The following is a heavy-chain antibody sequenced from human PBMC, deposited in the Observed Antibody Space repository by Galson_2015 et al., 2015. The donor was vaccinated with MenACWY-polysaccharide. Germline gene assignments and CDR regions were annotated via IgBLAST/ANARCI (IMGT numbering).Heavy chain of an antibody. V-gene: IGHV4-38-2*01. CDR3: ARVEKYSGSFYILY. CDR2: IFHSGTT. CDR1: GYSISSGYY. Sequence: ETLSLTCAVSGYSISSGYYWGWIRQPPGKGLEWIASIFHSGTTYYNPSLKSRVTISVDTSKNQFSLKLSSVTAADTAVYYCARVEKYSGSFYILYWGQGTLVTVSS. J-gene: IGHJ4*02. D-gene: IGHD1-26*01.